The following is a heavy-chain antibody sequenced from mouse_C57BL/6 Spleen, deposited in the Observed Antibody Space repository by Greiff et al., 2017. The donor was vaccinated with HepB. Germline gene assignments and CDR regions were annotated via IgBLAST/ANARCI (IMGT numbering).Heavy chain of an antibody. J-gene: IGHJ3*01. V-gene: IGHV5-12*01. CDR1: GFTFSDYY. Sequence: EVQVVESGGGLVQPGGSLKLSCAASGFTFSDYYMYWVRQTPEKRLEWVAYISNGGGSTYYPDTVKGRFTISRDNAKNTLYLQMSRLKSEDTAMYYCARPRFPLTGPFAYWGQGTLVTVSA. D-gene: IGHD4-1*01. CDR2: ISNGGGST. CDR3: ARPRFPLTGPFAY.